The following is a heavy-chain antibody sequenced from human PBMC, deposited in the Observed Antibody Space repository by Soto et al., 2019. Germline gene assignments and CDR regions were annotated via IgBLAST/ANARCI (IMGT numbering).Heavy chain of an antibody. J-gene: IGHJ5*02. V-gene: IGHV4-59*01. CDR1: GGSISSYY. Sequence: QVQLQESGPGLVKPSETLSLTCTVSGGSISSYYCSWIRQPPGKGLEWIGYISYSGSTNYNPSLKSRVTISVDTSKNQFSLKLSSVTAADTAVYYCATYAVTTVTGWFDPWGQGTLVTVSS. CDR3: ATYAVTTVTGWFDP. CDR2: ISYSGST. D-gene: IGHD4-17*01.